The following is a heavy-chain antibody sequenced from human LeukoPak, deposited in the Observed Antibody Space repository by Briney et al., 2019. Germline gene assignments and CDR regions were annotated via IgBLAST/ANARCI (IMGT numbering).Heavy chain of an antibody. CDR3: ARGGRDYHSAFGG. D-gene: IGHD4-11*01. V-gene: IGHV1-69*02. CDR2: IIPILGIA. CDR1: GGTFSSYT. Sequence: SVKVSCKASGGTFSSYTISWVRQAPGKGLEWMGRIIPILGIANYAQKFQGRVTITADNSTSTAYMELSSLRSEDTAVYYCARGGRDYHSAFGGWGQGTLVTVSS. J-gene: IGHJ4*02.